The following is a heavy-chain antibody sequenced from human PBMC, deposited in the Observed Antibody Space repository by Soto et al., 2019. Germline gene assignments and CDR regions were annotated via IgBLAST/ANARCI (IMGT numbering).Heavy chain of an antibody. CDR1: GGSITISSYY. CDR3: ARHGQLYNSGWYLNWFDP. CDR2: IYYSGST. D-gene: IGHD6-19*01. V-gene: IGHV4-39*01. J-gene: IGHJ5*02. Sequence: QLQMQESGPGLVKPSETLSLTCTVSGGSITISSYYWGWIRQPPGKGLEWIGSIYYSGSTYYNPSLKSRVTMSVDTSKNQFSLKLSSVTAADTAVYYCARHGQLYNSGWYLNWFDPWGQGTLVTVSS.